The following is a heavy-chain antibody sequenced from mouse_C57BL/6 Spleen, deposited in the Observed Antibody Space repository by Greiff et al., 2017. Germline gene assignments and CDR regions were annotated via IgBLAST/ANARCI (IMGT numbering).Heavy chain of an antibody. J-gene: IGHJ4*01. CDR1: GFSLSTSGMG. V-gene: IGHV8-12*01. D-gene: IGHD2-2*01. CDR3: ARKGDYGYDGAMDY. Sequence: QVTLKVCGPGILQSSQTLSLTCSFSGFSLSTSGMGVSWIRQPSGKGLEWLAHIYWDDDKRYNPSLKSRLTISKDTSRNQVFLKITSVDTADTATYYCARKGDYGYDGAMDYWGQGTSVTVSS. CDR2: IYWDDDK.